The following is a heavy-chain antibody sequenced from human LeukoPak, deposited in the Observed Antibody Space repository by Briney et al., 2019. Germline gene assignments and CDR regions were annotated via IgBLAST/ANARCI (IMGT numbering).Heavy chain of an antibody. CDR1: GFSLSNYW. V-gene: IGHV3-7*01. Sequence: PGGSLRLSCAVYGFSLSNYWMTWVRQAPGKGLEWVANIKQDGREKNYVDSVKDRFAISRHNAKNSLSLQMNSLRDEDTAVYFCARGVWAPFDSWGQGTLVSVSS. CDR2: IKQDGREK. J-gene: IGHJ4*02. CDR3: ARGVWAPFDS. D-gene: IGHD7-27*01.